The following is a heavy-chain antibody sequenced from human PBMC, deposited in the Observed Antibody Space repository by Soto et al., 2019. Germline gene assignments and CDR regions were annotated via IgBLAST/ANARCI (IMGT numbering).Heavy chain of an antibody. V-gene: IGHV1-69*06. CDR3: ARGVYGSGNYYTGPSAFDI. CDR1: GGTLSDHG. Sequence: QVQLEQSGAEVKKPGSSVKVSCKASGGTLSDHGVAWLRQAPGQGLEWMGGTIPVFNTAKYAQKVQGRVTVTADKITIIAYMELSSLRFEDAAFYFCARGVYGSGNYYTGPSAFDIWGQGTMVIVSS. J-gene: IGHJ3*02. D-gene: IGHD3-10*01. CDR2: TIPVFNTA.